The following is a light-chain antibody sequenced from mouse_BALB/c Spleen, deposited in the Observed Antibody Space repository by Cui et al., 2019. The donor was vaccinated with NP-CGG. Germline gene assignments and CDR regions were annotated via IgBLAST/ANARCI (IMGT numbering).Light chain of an antibody. V-gene: IGLV1*01. CDR1: TGLVTTSNY. CDR2: GTN. Sequence: QAVVTQESALTTSPGETVTLTCRSSTGLVTTSNYANWAQEKPDHLFTGLIGGTNNRAPGVPARFSGSLIGDKAALTITGAQTEDEAIYFCVLWYSNHWVFGGGTKLTVL. J-gene: IGLJ1*01. CDR3: VLWYSNHWV.